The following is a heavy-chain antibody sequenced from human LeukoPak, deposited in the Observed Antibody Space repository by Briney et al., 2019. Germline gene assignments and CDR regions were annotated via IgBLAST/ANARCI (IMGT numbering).Heavy chain of an antibody. Sequence: VASVKVSCKASGYTFTGYYIHWVRQAPGQGLEWMGWINPNSGGTNYAQKFQGRVTMTRDTSISTAYMELSRLRSDDTAVYYCARDLALGTAYFDYWGQGTLVTVSS. CDR1: GYTFTGYY. CDR2: INPNSGGT. CDR3: ARDLALGTAYFDY. D-gene: IGHD1-26*01. V-gene: IGHV1-2*02. J-gene: IGHJ4*02.